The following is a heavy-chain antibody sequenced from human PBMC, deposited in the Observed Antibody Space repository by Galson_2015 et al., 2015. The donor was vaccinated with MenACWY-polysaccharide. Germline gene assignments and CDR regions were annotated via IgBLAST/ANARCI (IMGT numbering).Heavy chain of an antibody. D-gene: IGHD1-26*01. CDR2: ISSSGDDK. CDR3: VKNGYTGSSYGYFDS. J-gene: IGHJ4*02. V-gene: IGHV3-30*18. Sequence: SLRLSCAASGFSFSSYWMSWVRQAPGQGLEWMATISSSGDDKYYADSVKGRFTISRDNSNNTLYLEMSSLRAGDTAVYYCVKNGYTGSSYGYFDSWGQGTLGTVSS. CDR1: GFSFSSYW.